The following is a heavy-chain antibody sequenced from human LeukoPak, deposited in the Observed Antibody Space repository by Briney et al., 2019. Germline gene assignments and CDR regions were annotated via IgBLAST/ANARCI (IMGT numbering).Heavy chain of an antibody. CDR2: INQSGST. CDR3: ASEVVAATLDY. Sequence: SETLSPTXAVYGGSFSGYYWSWIRQPPGKGLEWIGEINQSGSTNYNPSLKSRVTISVDTSKNQFSLKLSSVTAADTAVYYCASEVVAATLDYWGQGTLVTVSS. D-gene: IGHD2-15*01. CDR1: GGSFSGYY. J-gene: IGHJ4*02. V-gene: IGHV4-34*01.